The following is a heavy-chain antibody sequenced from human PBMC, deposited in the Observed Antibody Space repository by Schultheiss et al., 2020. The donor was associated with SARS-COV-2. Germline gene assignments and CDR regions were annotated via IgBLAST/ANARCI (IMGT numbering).Heavy chain of an antibody. CDR2: IYYSGST. CDR3: ARLYSNYAYYYYGMDV. CDR1: GGSISSSSYY. Sequence: SETLSLTCTVSGGSISSSSYYWGWIRQPPGKGLEWIGYIYYSGSTNYNPSLKSRVTISVDKSKNQFSLKLSSVTAADTAVYYCARLYSNYAYYYYGMDVWGQGTTVTVSS. V-gene: IGHV4-61*05. D-gene: IGHD4-11*01. J-gene: IGHJ6*02.